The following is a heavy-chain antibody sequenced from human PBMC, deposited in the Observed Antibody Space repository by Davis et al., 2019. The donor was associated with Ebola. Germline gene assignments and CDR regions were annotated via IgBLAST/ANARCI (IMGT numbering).Heavy chain of an antibody. J-gene: IGHJ6*02. D-gene: IGHD6-19*01. CDR1: GVSITSYY. V-gene: IGHV4-59*01. CDR2: IYYSGST. Sequence: MPSETLSLTCTVSGVSITSYYWSWIRQPPGKRLEWIGYIYYSGSTNYNPSLKSRVTISVDTSKNHFSLKLSSVTAADTAVYYCARDSRWLVPGTYYYYGMDVWGQGTTVTVSS. CDR3: ARDSRWLVPGTYYYYGMDV.